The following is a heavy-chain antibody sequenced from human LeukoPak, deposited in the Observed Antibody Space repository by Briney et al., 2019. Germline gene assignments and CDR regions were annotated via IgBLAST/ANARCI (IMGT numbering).Heavy chain of an antibody. Sequence: GGSLRLSCAASGFTVSSNYMSWVRQAPGKALEWVSVIYSGGSTYYADSVKGRFTISRDNSKNTLYLQMNSLRAEDTAVYYCARDQRYSSSWVDYWGQGTLVTVSS. CDR2: IYSGGST. CDR1: GFTVSSNY. V-gene: IGHV3-66*01. D-gene: IGHD6-13*01. CDR3: ARDQRYSSSWVDY. J-gene: IGHJ4*02.